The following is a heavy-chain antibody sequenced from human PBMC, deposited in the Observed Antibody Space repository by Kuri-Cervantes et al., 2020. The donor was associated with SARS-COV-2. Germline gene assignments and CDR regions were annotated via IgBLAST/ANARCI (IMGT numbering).Heavy chain of an antibody. D-gene: IGHD1-26*01. Sequence: GGSLRLSCAASGFTFSGYSMNWIRQAPGKGLEWVASIDSSSYYIYHADSVKGRLTISRDNAKTSLYLQMNSLTAEDTAVYYCARGGRYYFDYWGQGSLVTVSS. CDR3: ARGGRYYFDY. J-gene: IGHJ4*02. CDR2: IDSSSYYI. V-gene: IGHV3-21*01. CDR1: GFTFSGYS.